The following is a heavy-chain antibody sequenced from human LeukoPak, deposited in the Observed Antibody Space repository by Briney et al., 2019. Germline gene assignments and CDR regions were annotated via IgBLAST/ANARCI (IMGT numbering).Heavy chain of an antibody. J-gene: IGHJ4*02. D-gene: IGHD3-10*01. CDR2: IIPIFGTA. Sequence: ASVKVSCKASGGTFSSYAISWVRQAPGQGLEWMGGIIPIFGTANYAQKFQGRVTITADESTSTAYMELSSLRSEDTAVYYCARENIEYYYGSGSYYWGQGTLVTVSS. CDR3: ARENIEYYYGSGSYY. CDR1: GGTFSSYA. V-gene: IGHV1-69*13.